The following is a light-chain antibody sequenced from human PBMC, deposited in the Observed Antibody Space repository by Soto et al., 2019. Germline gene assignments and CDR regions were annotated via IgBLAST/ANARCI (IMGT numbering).Light chain of an antibody. CDR1: SSNIGAGSD. Sequence: QSVLTQPPSVSGAPGQRVTLSCTGSSSNIGAGSDVHWYQQLPGTAPKLLIFGNSNLPSGVPDRFSGSKSGTSASLSITGLQDEYDAEYYCQSYDRSLRVVFGGGTTLTVL. CDR3: QSYDRSLRVV. J-gene: IGLJ2*01. CDR2: GNS. V-gene: IGLV1-40*01.